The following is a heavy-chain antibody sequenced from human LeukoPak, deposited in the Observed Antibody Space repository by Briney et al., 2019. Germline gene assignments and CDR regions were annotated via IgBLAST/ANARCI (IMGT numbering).Heavy chain of an antibody. CDR1: GGSISSSSYY. Sequence: SETLSLTCTVSGGSISSSSYYWGWIRQPPGKGLEWIGSIYYSGSTNYNPSLKSRVTISVDTSKNQFSLKLSSVTAADTAVYYCARGRGYQLLYYYYMDVWGKGTTVTISS. CDR3: ARGRGYQLLYYYYMDV. CDR2: IYYSGST. J-gene: IGHJ6*03. V-gene: IGHV4-39*07. D-gene: IGHD2-2*01.